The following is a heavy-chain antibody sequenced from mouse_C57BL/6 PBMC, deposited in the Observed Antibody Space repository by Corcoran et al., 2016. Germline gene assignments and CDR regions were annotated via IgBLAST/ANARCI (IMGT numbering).Heavy chain of an antibody. J-gene: IGHJ1*01. V-gene: IGHV1-26*01. CDR1: GYTFTDYY. CDR3: ASYWDEGYFDV. Sequence: VQLQQSGPGLVKPGASLKISCKASGYTFTDYYMNWVKQSHGKSLEWIGDINPNNGGTSYNQKFKGKATLTVDKSSSTAYMELRSLTSEDSAVYYCASYWDEGYFDVWGAGSAVTVS. CDR2: INPNNGGT. D-gene: IGHD4-1*01.